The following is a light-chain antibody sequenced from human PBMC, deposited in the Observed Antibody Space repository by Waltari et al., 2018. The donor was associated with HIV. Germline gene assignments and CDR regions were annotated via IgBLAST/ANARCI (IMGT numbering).Light chain of an antibody. CDR2: EVN. CDR1: SSDVGGSKY. Sequence: QSALTQPPSASGSPGQSVTISCTGTSSDVGGSKYVSWYQQHPGKAPKLMIYEVNKRPYGVPDRFSGSTWANTASLAVSGLQAGDEADYSCNSYAGSNKWVFGGGTKLTVL. V-gene: IGLV2-8*01. CDR3: NSYAGSNKWV. J-gene: IGLJ3*02.